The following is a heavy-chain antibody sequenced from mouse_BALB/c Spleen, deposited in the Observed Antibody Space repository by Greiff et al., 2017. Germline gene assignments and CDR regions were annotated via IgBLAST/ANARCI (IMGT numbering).Heavy chain of an antibody. CDR1: GYTFTSYW. Sequence: LQQPGSELVRPGASVKLSCKASGYTFTSYWMHWVKQRPGQGLEWIGNIYPGSGSTNYDEKFKSKATLTVDTSSSTAYMQLSSLTSEDSAVYYCTRWAPYSYWGQGTLVTVSA. CDR2: IYPGSGST. D-gene: IGHD2-10*01. CDR3: TRWAPYSY. J-gene: IGHJ3*01. V-gene: IGHV1S22*01.